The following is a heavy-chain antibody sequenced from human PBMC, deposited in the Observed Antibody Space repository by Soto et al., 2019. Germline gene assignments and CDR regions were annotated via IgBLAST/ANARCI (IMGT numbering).Heavy chain of an antibody. Sequence: QVQLVQSGAEVERPGASLKVSCKASGYTFPAFAMHWVRQAPGQSPEWMGWINTDNGDTKYSQKFQGKITIPRDTPARTLYMELSSLTSEDTAVYYCASDTCTNGVCGMDVWGRGTTVTVSS. CDR2: INTDNGDT. CDR3: ASDTCTNGVCGMDV. J-gene: IGHJ6*02. V-gene: IGHV1-3*04. CDR1: GYTFPAFA. D-gene: IGHD2-8*01.